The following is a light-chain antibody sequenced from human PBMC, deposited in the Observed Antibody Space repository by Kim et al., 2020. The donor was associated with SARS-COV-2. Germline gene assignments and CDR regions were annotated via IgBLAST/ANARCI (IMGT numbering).Light chain of an antibody. J-gene: IGKJ4*01. V-gene: IGKV4-1*01. CDR3: QQYYGAPLA. CDR2: WAS. CDR1: QSVLSSSNNKNF. Sequence: DIVMTQSPDSLAVSLGERATINCKSSQSVLSSSNNKNFLAWYQQKPGHPPKVLIYWASTRGSGVPDRFSGSGSGTDFTLTISSLQAEDVAVYYCQQYYGAPLAFGGGTKVDIK.